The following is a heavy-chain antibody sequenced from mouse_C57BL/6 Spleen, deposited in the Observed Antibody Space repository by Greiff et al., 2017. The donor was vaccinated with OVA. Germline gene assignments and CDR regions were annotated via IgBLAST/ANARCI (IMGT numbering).Heavy chain of an antibody. CDR2: IRSGGSYT. Sequence: EVMLVESGGDLVKPGGSLKLSCAASGFTFSSYGMSWVRQTPDKRLEWVATIRSGGSYTYYPDSVKGRFTISRDNTKNTLYLQMSSLKSEDTALYYCAREVNYYGSCFFDYWGQGTTLTVSS. CDR1: GFTFSSYG. CDR3: AREVNYYGSCFFDY. D-gene: IGHD1-1*01. J-gene: IGHJ2*01. V-gene: IGHV5-6*01.